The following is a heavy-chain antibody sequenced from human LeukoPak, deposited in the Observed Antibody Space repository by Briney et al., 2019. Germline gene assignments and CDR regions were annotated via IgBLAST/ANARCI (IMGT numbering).Heavy chain of an antibody. Sequence: ASAKVSCKASGYTFTYYGITWVRQAPGQGLEWMGWISVYNGNTNYAQKLQGRFTMTIDTSTTTAYMELWTLRSDDTAVYYCASAYGSGSYTPLDYWGQGTLVTVSS. D-gene: IGHD3-10*01. J-gene: IGHJ4*02. CDR3: ASAYGSGSYTPLDY. CDR1: GYTFTYYG. CDR2: ISVYNGNT. V-gene: IGHV1-18*01.